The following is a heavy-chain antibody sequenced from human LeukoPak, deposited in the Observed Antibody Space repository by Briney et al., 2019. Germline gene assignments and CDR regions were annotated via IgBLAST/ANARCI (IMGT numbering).Heavy chain of an antibody. D-gene: IGHD2-15*01. Sequence: PGGSLRLSCAASGFTFSSYWMSWVRQAPGKGLEGVANIKQDGSEKYYVDSVKGRFTISRDDAKNSLYLQMNSLRAEDTAVYYCARDPGYCSGGSCYSGDYFDYWGQGTLVTVSS. CDR3: ARDPGYCSGGSCYSGDYFDY. CDR2: IKQDGSEK. V-gene: IGHV3-7*05. CDR1: GFTFSSYW. J-gene: IGHJ4*02.